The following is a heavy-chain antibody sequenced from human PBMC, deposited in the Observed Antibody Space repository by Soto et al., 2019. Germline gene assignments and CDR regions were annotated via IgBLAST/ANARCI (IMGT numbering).Heavy chain of an antibody. CDR3: ARTALSSSWYGGYYYYYGMAV. D-gene: IGHD6-13*01. V-gene: IGHV5-51*01. Sequence: PGESLKISCKGSGYSFTSYWIGWVRQMPGKGLEWMGIIYPGDSDTRYSPSFQGQVTISADKSISTAYLQWSSLKASDTAMYYCARTALSSSWYGGYYYYYGMAVWGQGTTVTVSS. J-gene: IGHJ6*02. CDR1: GYSFTSYW. CDR2: IYPGDSDT.